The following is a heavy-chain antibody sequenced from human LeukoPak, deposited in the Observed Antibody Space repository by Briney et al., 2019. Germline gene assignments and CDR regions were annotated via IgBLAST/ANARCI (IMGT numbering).Heavy chain of an antibody. CDR2: IIPILGIA. J-gene: IGHJ3*02. Sequence: SVKVSCKASGGTFSSYTISWVRQAPGQGLEWMGRIIPILGIANYAQKFQGRVTITADKSTSTAYMELSSLRSEDTAVYYCARAHPLTGDDAFDIWGQGTMVTVSS. CDR3: ARAHPLTGDDAFDI. D-gene: IGHD7-27*01. V-gene: IGHV1-69*02. CDR1: GGTFSSYT.